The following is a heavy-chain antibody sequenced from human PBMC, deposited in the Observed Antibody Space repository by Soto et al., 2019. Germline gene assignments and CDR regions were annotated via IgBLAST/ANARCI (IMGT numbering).Heavy chain of an antibody. CDR1: GFTVSSKY. Sequence: GGSLRLSCAASGFTVSSKYMSWVRQAPGRGLEWVSLIYSGGSTSYADSVKGRFTISRDNSKNTLYLQMNSLRSEDTAVYYCARLGYCSGGSCYESSYWFDPWGQGTLVTVSS. D-gene: IGHD2-15*01. CDR3: ARLGYCSGGSCYESSYWFDP. CDR2: IYSGGST. V-gene: IGHV3-66*04. J-gene: IGHJ5*02.